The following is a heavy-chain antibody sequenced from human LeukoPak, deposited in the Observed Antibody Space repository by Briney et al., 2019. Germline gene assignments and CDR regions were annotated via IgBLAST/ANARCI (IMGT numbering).Heavy chain of an antibody. J-gene: IGHJ6*03. D-gene: IGHD6-13*01. Sequence: GGSLRLSCAASGFTFSSYAMSWVRQAPGKGLEWVSAISGSGGSTYYADSVKGRFTISRDNAKNSLYLQMNSLRAEDTAVYYCARGSGYSSSWYVSYYYYMDVWGKGTTVTVSS. CDR2: ISGSGGST. V-gene: IGHV3-23*01. CDR3: ARGSGYSSSWYVSYYYYMDV. CDR1: GFTFSSYA.